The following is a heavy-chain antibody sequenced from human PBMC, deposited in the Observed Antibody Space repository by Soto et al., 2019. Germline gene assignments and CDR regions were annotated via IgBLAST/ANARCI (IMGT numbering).Heavy chain of an antibody. CDR3: ARNFGIMIPSPDAFDI. J-gene: IGHJ3*02. V-gene: IGHV3-33*01. CDR1: GFTFSSYG. D-gene: IGHD3-16*01. Sequence: PGRSLRLSCAASGFTFSSYGMHWVRQAPGKGLEWVAVIWYDGSNKYYADSVKGRFTISRDNSKNTLYLQMNSLRAEDTAVYYCARNFGIMIPSPDAFDIWGQGTMVTVSS. CDR2: IWYDGSNK.